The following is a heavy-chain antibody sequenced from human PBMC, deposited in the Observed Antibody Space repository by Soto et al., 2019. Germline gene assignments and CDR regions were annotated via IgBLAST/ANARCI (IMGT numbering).Heavy chain of an antibody. Sequence: SETLSLTCTVSGGSISSGGYYWSWIRQHPGKGLEWIGYIYYSGSTYYNPSLKSRVTISVDTSKNQFSLKLSSVTAADTAVYYCARLVMITFGGVIGHNWFDSWGQGTLVTVSS. D-gene: IGHD3-16*02. J-gene: IGHJ5*01. CDR3: ARLVMITFGGVIGHNWFDS. CDR2: IYYSGST. CDR1: GGSISSGGYY. V-gene: IGHV4-31*03.